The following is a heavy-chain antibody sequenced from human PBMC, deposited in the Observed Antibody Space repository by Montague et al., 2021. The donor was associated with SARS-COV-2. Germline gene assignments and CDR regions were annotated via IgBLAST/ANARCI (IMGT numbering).Heavy chain of an antibody. CDR1: GFSVSSKY. Sequence: SLRLSCAASGFSVSSKYMTWVRQPPGKGLEWVSTIYSGDTAYYADSVQGRFTISRGHSKNTVFLQMNSLRAEDTALYYCATFYVDTVSVTNAFDLWGQGTLVSVSS. CDR3: ATFYVDTVSVTNAFDL. CDR2: IYSGDTA. D-gene: IGHD5-18*01. J-gene: IGHJ3*01. V-gene: IGHV3-53*01.